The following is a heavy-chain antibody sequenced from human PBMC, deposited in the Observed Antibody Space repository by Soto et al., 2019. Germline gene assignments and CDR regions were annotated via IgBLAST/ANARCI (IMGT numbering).Heavy chain of an antibody. J-gene: IGHJ5*02. CDR1: GYSFNTYW. D-gene: IGHD6-19*01. V-gene: IGHV5-51*03. CDR3: ARTPCPRSTTVADMGAMRCDP. CDR2: IYAGDSDT. Sequence: EVQLVQSGPEVKKPGESLKISCKGSGYSFNTYWIGWVRQMPGKGLEWMGIIYAGDSDTRYSPSFQGQVTISVDKSISTAYLQWSSLKASDTAMYYCARTPCPRSTTVADMGAMRCDPWGQGTPVTVSS.